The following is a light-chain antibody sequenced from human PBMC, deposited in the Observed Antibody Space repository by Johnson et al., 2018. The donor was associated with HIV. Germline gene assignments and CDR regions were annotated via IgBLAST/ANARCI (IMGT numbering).Light chain of an antibody. V-gene: IGLV1-51*01. Sequence: QSVLTQPPSVSAAPGQKVTISCSGSSSNIGNNYVSWYQQLPGTAPKLLIYDNNQRPSGIPDRFSGSKSGTSATLGITGLQTGDEADYYCGTWDSSLSAEAVFGSGPKVTVL. CDR3: GTWDSSLSAEAV. CDR1: SSNIGNNY. J-gene: IGLJ1*01. CDR2: DNN.